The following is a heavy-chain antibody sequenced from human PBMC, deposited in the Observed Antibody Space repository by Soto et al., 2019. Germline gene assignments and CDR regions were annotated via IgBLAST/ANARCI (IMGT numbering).Heavy chain of an antibody. CDR3: ARQYSSGWYDRHFDS. J-gene: IGHJ4*02. D-gene: IGHD6-19*01. Sequence: QVQLQESGPGLVKPSETLSLTCTVSDGSVSSSTYYWSWIRQPPGKGLEWIGYIYYSGSINYNPSLKSRGTISIATSKNQFSMKLSSVTAADTAVYFCARQYSSGWYDRHFDSWGQGTLVTVSS. CDR2: IYYSGSI. V-gene: IGHV4-61*01. CDR1: DGSVSSSTYY.